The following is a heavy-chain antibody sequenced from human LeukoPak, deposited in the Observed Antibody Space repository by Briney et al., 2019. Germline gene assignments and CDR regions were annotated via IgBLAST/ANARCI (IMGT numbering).Heavy chain of an antibody. J-gene: IGHJ5*02. D-gene: IGHD1-14*01. CDR2: ISAYNGNT. V-gene: IGHV1-18*01. CDR1: GYTFTSFG. Sequence: GSSVTVSYKACGYTFTSFGISWVRQAPGQGLEWMGWISAYNGNTDYAQKLQDRVTMTTDTSTSTAYMGLRSLRSDDTALYYCARYRLSDSPTTWFDPWGHGSLVTVSS. CDR3: ARYRLSDSPTTWFDP.